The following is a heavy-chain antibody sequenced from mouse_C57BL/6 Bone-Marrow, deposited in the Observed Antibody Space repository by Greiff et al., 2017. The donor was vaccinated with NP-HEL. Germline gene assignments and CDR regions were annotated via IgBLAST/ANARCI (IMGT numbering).Heavy chain of an antibody. Sequence: EVQRVESGAELVRPGASVKLSCTASGFNIKDDYMHWVKQRPEQGLEWIGWIDPENGDTEYASKFQGKATITADTSSNTAYLQLSSLTSEDTAVYYCTPYYYAMDYWGQGTSVTVSS. CDR3: TPYYYAMDY. CDR2: IDPENGDT. V-gene: IGHV14-4*01. J-gene: IGHJ4*01. CDR1: GFNIKDDY.